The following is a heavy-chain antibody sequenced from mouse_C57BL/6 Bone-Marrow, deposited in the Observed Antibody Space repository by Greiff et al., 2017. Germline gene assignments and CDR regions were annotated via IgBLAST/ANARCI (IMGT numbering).Heavy chain of an antibody. CDR2: ISSGGSYT. J-gene: IGHJ4*01. Sequence: EVQLVESGGDLVKPGGSLKLSCAASGFTFSSYGMSWVRQTPDKRLEWVATISSGGSYTYYPDSVKGRFTISRDNAKNTLYLQMSSLKSEDTAMYYCSRWLLRGGSMDYWGQGTSVTVSS. V-gene: IGHV5-6*01. D-gene: IGHD2-3*01. CDR3: SRWLLRGGSMDY. CDR1: GFTFSSYG.